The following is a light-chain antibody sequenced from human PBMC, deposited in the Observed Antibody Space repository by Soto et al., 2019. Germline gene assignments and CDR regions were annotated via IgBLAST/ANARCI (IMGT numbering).Light chain of an antibody. V-gene: IGKV3-11*01. CDR3: QQYNNWPRT. CDR2: DAS. Sequence: EIVLTQSPATVSLSPGERATLSCWASQSLSSYLAWYQQKPGQAPRLLIYDASNRANGIPARFTGSGSGTDFTLTISSLQSEDFAVYYCQQYNNWPRTFGQGTKVDIK. J-gene: IGKJ1*01. CDR1: QSLSSY.